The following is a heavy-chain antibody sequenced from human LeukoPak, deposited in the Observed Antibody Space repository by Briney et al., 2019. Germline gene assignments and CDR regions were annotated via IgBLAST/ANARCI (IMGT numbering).Heavy chain of an antibody. CDR3: ARESDVGKDFDC. CDR2: INPSNGDT. CDR1: GYTFTYHY. D-gene: IGHD1-1*01. J-gene: IGHJ4*02. V-gene: IGHV1-46*01. Sequence: SVTVSCKASGYTFTYHYIHLVRQAPGQGLEWMGIINPSNGDTNYAQRFQGRVTMTRDTSTSTVYMELSSLDSEDTAVYYCARESDVGKDFDCWGQGTLVSVSS.